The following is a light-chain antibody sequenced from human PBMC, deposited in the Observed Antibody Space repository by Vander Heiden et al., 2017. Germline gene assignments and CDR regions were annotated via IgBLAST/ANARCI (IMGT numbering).Light chain of an antibody. Sequence: QSVLTQPPSVSGAPGQRIIISCTGRSSNIGAGYGVHSYQQLPGTAPKLLIYGNTNRPSGVPDRFSGSKSGTSASLAITGLQAEEEADYYCQSYDSSLSVVFGGGTKLTVL. J-gene: IGLJ2*01. V-gene: IGLV1-40*01. CDR2: GNT. CDR1: SSNIGAGYG. CDR3: QSYDSSLSVV.